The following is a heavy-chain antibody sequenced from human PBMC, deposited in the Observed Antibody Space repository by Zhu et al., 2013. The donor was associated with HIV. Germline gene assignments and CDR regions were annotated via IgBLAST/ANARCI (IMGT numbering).Heavy chain of an antibody. CDR3: ARNNDYYDSSGYYSY. Sequence: QVQLVQSGAEVKKPGASVKVSCKASGYTFTGYYMHWVRQAPGQGLEWMGWINPNSGGTDYAQKFQGRVTLTRDTSITTVYMEMTRLRFDDTAVYYCARNNDYYDSSGYYSYWGQGTLVTVSS. D-gene: IGHD3-22*01. CDR1: GYTFTGYY. V-gene: IGHV1-2*02. J-gene: IGHJ4*02. CDR2: INPNSGGT.